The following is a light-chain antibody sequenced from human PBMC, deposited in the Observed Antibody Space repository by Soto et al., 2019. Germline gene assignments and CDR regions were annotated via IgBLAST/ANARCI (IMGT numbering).Light chain of an antibody. J-gene: IGKJ1*01. CDR2: AAS. V-gene: IGKV1-39*01. CDR1: QSMTSY. CDR3: QQTYSSPPT. Sequence: DIQVTQSPSSLSASVGDRVTITCRASQSMTSYLNWYQQKPGKAPKLLIYAASTLQSGVPSRFSGSGSGTDVILTISSLQPEEFATYYCQQTYSSPPTFGQGTKVDI.